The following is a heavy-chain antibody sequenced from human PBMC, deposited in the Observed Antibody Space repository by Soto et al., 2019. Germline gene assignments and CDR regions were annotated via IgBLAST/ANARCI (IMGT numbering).Heavy chain of an antibody. D-gene: IGHD2-2*01. Sequence: PGGSLRHSCAASGFAFSSYWMNWVHQAPGKGLVWVSRINSDGSSTSYADSVKGRFTISRDNAKNTLYLQMNSLRAEDTAVYYCAGDRAVVVPAARYYYYYYMDVWGKGTTFTVSS. CDR1: GFAFSSYW. V-gene: IGHV3-74*01. J-gene: IGHJ6*03. CDR2: INSDGSST. CDR3: AGDRAVVVPAARYYYYYYMDV.